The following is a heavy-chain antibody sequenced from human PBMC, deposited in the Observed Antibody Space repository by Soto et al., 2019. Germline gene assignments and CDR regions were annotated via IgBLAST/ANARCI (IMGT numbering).Heavy chain of an antibody. Sequence: SVKVSCKASGGTFSSYAISWVRQAPGQGLEWMGGINPIFGTANYAQKFQGRVTITADESTSTAYMELSSLRSEDTAVYYCARDYDILTGLPDYWGQGTLVTVSS. CDR2: INPIFGTA. J-gene: IGHJ4*02. CDR1: GGTFSSYA. V-gene: IGHV1-69*13. D-gene: IGHD3-9*01. CDR3: ARDYDILTGLPDY.